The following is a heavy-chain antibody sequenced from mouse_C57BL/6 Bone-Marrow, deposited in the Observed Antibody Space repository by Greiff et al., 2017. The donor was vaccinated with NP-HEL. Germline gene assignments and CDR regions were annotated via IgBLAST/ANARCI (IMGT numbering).Heavy chain of an antibody. D-gene: IGHD1-1*01. V-gene: IGHV1-55*01. CDR2: IYPGSGST. CDR3: AAYYYGSSRSYFDY. J-gene: IGHJ2*01. Sequence: QVQLKQPGAELVKPGASVKMSCKASGYTFTSYWITWVKQRPGQGLEWIGDIYPGSGSTNYNEKFKSKATLTVDTSSSTAYMQLSSLTSEDSAVYYCAAYYYGSSRSYFDYWGQGTTLTVSS. CDR1: GYTFTSYW.